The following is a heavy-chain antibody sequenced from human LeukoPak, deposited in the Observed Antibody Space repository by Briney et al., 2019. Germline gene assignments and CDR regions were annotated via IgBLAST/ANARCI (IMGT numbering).Heavy chain of an antibody. Sequence: SETLSLTCSVSGGSISSYYWTWIRQPPGKGLEWIGYTHYSGSTNYNPSLKSRVTISVDTSKNQFSLKLRSVTAADTAVYYCAREAYSSAWYLDYWGQGTLVTVSS. V-gene: IGHV4-59*01. CDR3: AREAYSSAWYLDY. CDR1: GGSISSYY. J-gene: IGHJ4*02. CDR2: THYSGST. D-gene: IGHD6-19*01.